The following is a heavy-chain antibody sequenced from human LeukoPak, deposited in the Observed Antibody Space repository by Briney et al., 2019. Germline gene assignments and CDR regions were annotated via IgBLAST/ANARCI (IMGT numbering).Heavy chain of an antibody. CDR1: GSTFDDYA. CDR2: FSGDGGSK. D-gene: IGHD4-11*01. CDR3: AKNHNYPHFVPDY. Sequence: GGSLRLSCAASGSTFDDYAMHWVPQSPGKGLEGFCPFSGDGGSKYYADSVKGRFTISRDNSKNSLYLQMNSLRTEDTALYYCAKNHNYPHFVPDYWGQGTLVTVSS. V-gene: IGHV3-43*02. J-gene: IGHJ4*02.